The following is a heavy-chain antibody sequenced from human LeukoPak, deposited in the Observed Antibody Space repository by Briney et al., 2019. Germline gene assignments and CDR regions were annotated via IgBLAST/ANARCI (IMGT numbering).Heavy chain of an antibody. V-gene: IGHV3-21*01. D-gene: IGHD3-10*01. CDR3: AREAITMVREEPFDY. CDR2: ISSSSSYI. Sequence: GGSLRLSCAASGFTFSSYTMNWVRQAPGKGLEWVSSISSSSSYIYSADSLKGRFTISRDNAKNSLFLQMNSLRAEDTAVYYCAREAITMVREEPFDYWGHGSLVTVSS. J-gene: IGHJ4*01. CDR1: GFTFSSYT.